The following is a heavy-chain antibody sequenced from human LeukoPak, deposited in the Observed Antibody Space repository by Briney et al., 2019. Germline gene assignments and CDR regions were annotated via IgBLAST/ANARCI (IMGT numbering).Heavy chain of an antibody. Sequence: GALRLPCAASGFTFSSYWMTWVRQAPGKGLEWVANIKQDGSKKTYVDSVKGRFTISRDNAKNSLYLQMNSLRADDTGVYYCASQPAAADVDYWGQGTLVTVSS. J-gene: IGHJ4*02. CDR3: ASQPAAADVDY. CDR1: GFTFSSYW. V-gene: IGHV3-7*03. D-gene: IGHD2-2*01. CDR2: IKQDGSKK.